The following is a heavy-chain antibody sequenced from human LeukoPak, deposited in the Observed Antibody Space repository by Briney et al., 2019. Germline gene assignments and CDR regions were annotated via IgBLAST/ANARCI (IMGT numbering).Heavy chain of an antibody. D-gene: IGHD6-6*01. CDR2: ISGSGDTT. CDR1: GFTFNNYA. CDR3: AKGPPSSSAQYFQH. J-gene: IGHJ1*01. Sequence: GGSLRLSCAASGFTFNNYAMSWVRQAPGKGLEWVSGISGSGDTTYYADSVKGRFTISRDNSKNTLFLQMNSLRAEDTAVYYCAKGPPSSSAQYFQHWGQGTLVTVSS. V-gene: IGHV3-23*01.